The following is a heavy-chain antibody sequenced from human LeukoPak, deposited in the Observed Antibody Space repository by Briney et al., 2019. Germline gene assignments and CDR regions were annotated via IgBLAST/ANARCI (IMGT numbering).Heavy chain of an antibody. Sequence: GASVKASCKASGYTFTSYAMNWVRQAPGQGLEWMGWINTNTGNPTYAQGFTGRFVFSLDTSVSTAYLQISSLKAEDTAVYYCAREHHMTTVTTKMLDDAFDIWGQGTMVTVSS. CDR1: GYTFTSYA. D-gene: IGHD4-17*01. CDR3: AREHHMTTVTTKMLDDAFDI. V-gene: IGHV7-4-1*02. CDR2: INTNTGNP. J-gene: IGHJ3*02.